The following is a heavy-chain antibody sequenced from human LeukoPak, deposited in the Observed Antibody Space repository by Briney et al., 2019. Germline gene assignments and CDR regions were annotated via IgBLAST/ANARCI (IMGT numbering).Heavy chain of an antibody. CDR3: AKDCSGGSCYFDY. Sequence: PGASLRLSCAASGFTFSSYAMSWVRQAPGKGLEWVSAISGNGGSTYYADSVKGRFTISRDNSKNTLYLQMNSLRAEDTAVYYCAKDCSGGSCYFDYWGQGTLVTVSS. D-gene: IGHD2-15*01. CDR1: GFTFSSYA. V-gene: IGHV3-23*01. J-gene: IGHJ4*02. CDR2: ISGNGGST.